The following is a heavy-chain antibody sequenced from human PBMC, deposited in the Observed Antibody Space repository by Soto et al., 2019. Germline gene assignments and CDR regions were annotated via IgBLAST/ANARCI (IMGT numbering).Heavy chain of an antibody. CDR1: GFTFSTYP. V-gene: IGHV3-30-3*01. J-gene: IGHJ3*02. D-gene: IGHD7-27*01. CDR2: ISYDGDNK. CDR3: ARKGNWGSAFDI. Sequence: QVQLVESGGGVVQPGRSLRLSCAASGFTFSTYPMHWVRQAPGKGLEWVALISYDGDNKYYADSVKGRFTISRDNSKNTLFLQVDSLRAVDAAVYYCARKGNWGSAFDIWGQGTMVTVSS.